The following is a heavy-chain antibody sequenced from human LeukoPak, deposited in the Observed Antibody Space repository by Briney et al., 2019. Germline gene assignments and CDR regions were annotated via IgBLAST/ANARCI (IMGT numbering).Heavy chain of an antibody. V-gene: IGHV3-23*01. CDR3: AITPKGGRDAFDI. J-gene: IGHJ3*02. CDR1: GFTFSSYA. D-gene: IGHD1-14*01. CDR2: ISGSGGST. Sequence: GGSLRLSCAASGFTFSSYAMSWVRQAPGKGLEWVSAISGSGGSTYYADSVKGRFTISRDNSKNTLYLQMNSLRAEDTAVYYCAITPKGGRDAFDIWGQGTMVTVSS.